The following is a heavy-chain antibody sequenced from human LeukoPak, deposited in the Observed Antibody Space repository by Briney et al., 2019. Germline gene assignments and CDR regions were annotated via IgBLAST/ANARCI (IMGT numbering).Heavy chain of an antibody. Sequence: GGSLRLSCAASGFTVSSKYMTWVRQAPGKGLEWVSVIYSGGSTYYADSVKGRFAISRDNAKNSLYLQMNSLRAEDTGVYYCVRAPATNEWRCMDYWGQGTLVTVSS. J-gene: IGHJ4*02. D-gene: IGHD2-8*02. CDR3: VRAPATNEWRCMDY. V-gene: IGHV3-53*01. CDR2: IYSGGST. CDR1: GFTVSSKY.